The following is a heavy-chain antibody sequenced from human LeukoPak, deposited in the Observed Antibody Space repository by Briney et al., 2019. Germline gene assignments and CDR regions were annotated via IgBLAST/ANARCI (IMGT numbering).Heavy chain of an antibody. CDR2: IYYSGST. CDR3: AKDPIAAAGNWFDP. CDR1: GGSISSGGYY. Sequence: SETLSLTCTVSGGSISSGGYYWSWIRQHPGKGLEWIGYIYYSGSTYYNPSLKSRVTISVDTSKNQFSLKVSSVTAADTAVYYCAKDPIAAAGNWFDPWGQGTLVTVSS. J-gene: IGHJ5*02. D-gene: IGHD6-13*01. V-gene: IGHV4-31*03.